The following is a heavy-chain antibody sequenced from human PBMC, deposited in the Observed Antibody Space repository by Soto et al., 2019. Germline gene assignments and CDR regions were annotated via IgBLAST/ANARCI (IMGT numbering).Heavy chain of an antibody. CDR1: GFTFSSYE. D-gene: IGHD3-10*01. CDR3: ARDRAVPTYRFYYYGMDV. CDR2: ISSSGSTI. V-gene: IGHV3-48*03. J-gene: IGHJ6*02. Sequence: PGGSLRLSCAASGFTFSSYEMNWVRQAPGKGLEWVSYISSSGSTIYYADSVKGRFTISRDNAKNSLYLQMNSLRAEDTALYYCARDRAVPTYRFYYYGMDVWGQGTTVTVSS.